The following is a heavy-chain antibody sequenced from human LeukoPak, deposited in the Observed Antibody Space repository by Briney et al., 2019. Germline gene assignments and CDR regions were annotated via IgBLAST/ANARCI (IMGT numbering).Heavy chain of an antibody. CDR3: AREDYGDNSGDY. CDR1: GGSISSCDYY. CDR2: IYYSGST. V-gene: IGHV4-31*03. D-gene: IGHD4-23*01. Sequence: PSETLSLTCTVSGGSISSCDYYWSWIPQDQGQGLEGFGYIYYSGSTYYNPTLQSRVTISVATSKNQVSLKLSSVTAADTAEYYCAREDYGDNSGDYWGQGTLVTVSS. J-gene: IGHJ4*02.